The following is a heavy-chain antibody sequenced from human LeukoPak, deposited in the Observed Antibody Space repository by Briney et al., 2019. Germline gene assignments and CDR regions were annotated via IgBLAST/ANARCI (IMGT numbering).Heavy chain of an antibody. J-gene: IGHJ4*02. V-gene: IGHV3-21*01. CDR2: ISSSSSYI. D-gene: IGHD6-19*01. Sequence: GGFRRFSCAASGFTFRSYSMNWFRQAPGKGLEWVSSISSSSSYIYYADSVKGRFTISRDNAKNSLYLQMNSLRAEDTAVYYCARDLLGGWGGYWGQGTLATVSS. CDR3: ARDLLGGWGGY. CDR1: GFTFRSYS.